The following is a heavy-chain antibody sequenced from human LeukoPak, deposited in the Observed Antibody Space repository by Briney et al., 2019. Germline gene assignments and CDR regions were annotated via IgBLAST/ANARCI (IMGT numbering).Heavy chain of an antibody. CDR2: ISSSGSTI. J-gene: IGHJ4*02. CDR1: GFTFSDYY. V-gene: IGHV3-11*01. D-gene: IGHD5-18*01. CDR3: ARARHSFYTAMAPIDY. Sequence: GGSLRLSCAASGFTFSDYYMSWIRQAPGKGLEWVSCISSSGSTIYYADSVKGRFTISRDNAKNSLYLQMNSLRAEDTAVYYCARARHSFYTAMAPIDYWGQGTLVTVSS.